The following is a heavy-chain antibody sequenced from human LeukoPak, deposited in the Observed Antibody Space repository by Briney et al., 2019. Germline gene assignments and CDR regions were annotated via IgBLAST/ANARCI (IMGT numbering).Heavy chain of an antibody. Sequence: SETLSLTCTVSGGSISSYYWSWIRQPPGKGLEWIGYICYSGSTNYNPSLKSRVTISVDTSKNQFSLKLSSVTAADTAVYYCARRTYYYDSSGYRYYYGMDVWGQGTTVTVSS. J-gene: IGHJ6*02. D-gene: IGHD3-22*01. CDR1: GGSISSYY. CDR2: ICYSGST. CDR3: ARRTYYYDSSGYRYYYGMDV. V-gene: IGHV4-59*08.